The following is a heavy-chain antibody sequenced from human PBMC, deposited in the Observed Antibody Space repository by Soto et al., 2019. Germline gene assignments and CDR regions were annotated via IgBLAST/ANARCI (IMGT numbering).Heavy chain of an antibody. CDR2: IYYSGST. D-gene: IGHD4-17*01. CDR3: ARVPFGKRGDYGAMDV. CDR1: VGSISSGGYY. Sequence: QVQLQESGPGLVKPSQTLSLTCTVSVGSISSGGYYWSWIRKHQGKGLGWIGYIYYSGSTYYNPSLKSRVTISVDTSKNQFSLKLSSVTAADTTVYYCARVPFGKRGDYGAMDVWGQGTTVTVSS. V-gene: IGHV4-31*03. J-gene: IGHJ6*02.